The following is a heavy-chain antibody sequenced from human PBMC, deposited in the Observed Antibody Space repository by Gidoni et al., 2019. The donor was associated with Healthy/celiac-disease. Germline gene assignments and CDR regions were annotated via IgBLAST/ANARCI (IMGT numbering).Heavy chain of an antibody. Sequence: QVHLQESGPGLLKPSETLSLTCTVSSGSISSYYWRWIRQPPGKGLEWIGYIYYSGSTNYNPSLKSRVTRSVDTSKNQFSLKLSSVTAADTAVYYCARDGSSGWYFDYWGQGTLVTVSS. CDR2: IYYSGST. J-gene: IGHJ4*02. V-gene: IGHV4-59*01. D-gene: IGHD6-19*01. CDR1: SGSISSYY. CDR3: ARDGSSGWYFDY.